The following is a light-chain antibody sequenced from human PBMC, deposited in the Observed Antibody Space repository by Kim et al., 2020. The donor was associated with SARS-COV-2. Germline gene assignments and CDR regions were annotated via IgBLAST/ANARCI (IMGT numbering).Light chain of an antibody. CDR2: YDS. CDR1: NVRSKT. CDR3: HVWDSSSDHYV. Sequence: SYELTQPPSVSVAPGKTARITCGGNNVRSKTVHWYQQKPDRAPVQVIYYDSDRPSGIPERFSGSSSGDTATLTISRVEVGDEADYYCHVWDSSSDHYVFGTGTKVTVL. J-gene: IGLJ1*01. V-gene: IGLV3-21*04.